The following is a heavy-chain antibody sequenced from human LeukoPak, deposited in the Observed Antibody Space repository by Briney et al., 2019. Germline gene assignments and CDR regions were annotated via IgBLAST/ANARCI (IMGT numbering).Heavy chain of an antibody. CDR1: GGSFSGYY. V-gene: IGHV4-34*01. D-gene: IGHD2-8*01. J-gene: IGHJ6*02. CDR2: INHSGST. CDR3: TRRFALVYCTNGVCFDYGMDV. Sequence: SETLSLTCAVYGGSFSGYYWSWIRQPPGKGLEWIGEINHSGSTNYNPSLKSRVTISVDTSKNQFSLKLSSVTAADTAVYYCTRRFALVYCTNGVCFDYGMDVWGQGTTVTVSS.